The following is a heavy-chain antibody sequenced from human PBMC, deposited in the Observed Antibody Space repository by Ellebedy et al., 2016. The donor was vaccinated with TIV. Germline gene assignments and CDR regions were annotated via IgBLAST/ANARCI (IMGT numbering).Heavy chain of an antibody. CDR3: ARGDWGDSYGMDV. Sequence: ESLKISXAASGFTFSDYAMTWVRQPPGKGLEWIGYVYYSGSSGRTNYNPSLTMSVDTSKNQFSLKLSSVTAADTAVYYCARGDWGDSYGMDVWGQGTTVTVSS. J-gene: IGHJ6*02. D-gene: IGHD3/OR15-3a*01. CDR1: GFTFSDYA. CDR2: VYYSGSSGRT. V-gene: IGHV4-59*12.